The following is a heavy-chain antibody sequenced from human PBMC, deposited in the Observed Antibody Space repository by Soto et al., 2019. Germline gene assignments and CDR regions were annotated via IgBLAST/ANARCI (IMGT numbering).Heavy chain of an antibody. CDR2: IRVGGGDT. Sequence: EVRLLESGGGLVQPGGSRRLSCAASGFTFSNSAMNWVRQAPGKGLEWVSSIRVGGGDTFYADSVKGRFTVSRDTSKNTVYLEMNSLRAEDTAIYYCAKCSVGTVRSSGWCNWFDPWGQGTLVTVSS. D-gene: IGHD6-19*01. J-gene: IGHJ5*02. V-gene: IGHV3-23*01. CDR1: GFTFSNSA. CDR3: AKCSVGTVRSSGWCNWFDP.